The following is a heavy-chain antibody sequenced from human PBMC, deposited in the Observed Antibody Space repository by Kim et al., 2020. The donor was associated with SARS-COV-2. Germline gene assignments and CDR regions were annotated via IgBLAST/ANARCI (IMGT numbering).Heavy chain of an antibody. CDR1: GYSFTSYA. D-gene: IGHD5-12*01. J-gene: IGHJ5*02. V-gene: IGHV1-3*01. Sequence: ASVKVSCKASGYSFTSYAMHWVRQAPGQRLEWMGWINAGNGNTKYSQKLQGRVTITRDTSATTAYMELSSLRSEDTAFYYCVRGYTGYDWGNLFDPWGQG. CDR3: VRGYTGYDWGNLFDP. CDR2: INAGNGNT.